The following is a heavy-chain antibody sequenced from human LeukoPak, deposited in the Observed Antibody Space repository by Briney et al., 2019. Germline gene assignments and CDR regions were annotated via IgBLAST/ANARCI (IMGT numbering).Heavy chain of an antibody. Sequence: SQTLSLTCAISGDSVSSNSGAWNWTRQSPSRGLEWLGRTYYRSKWYNDYAVSVQSRITINPDTSKNQFSLQLNSVTPEDTAVYYCARQGYNWGSRDYNWFDPWGQGTLVTVSS. CDR3: ARQGYNWGSRDYNWFDP. V-gene: IGHV6-1*01. CDR2: TYYRSKWYN. D-gene: IGHD1-20*01. J-gene: IGHJ5*02. CDR1: GDSVSSNSGA.